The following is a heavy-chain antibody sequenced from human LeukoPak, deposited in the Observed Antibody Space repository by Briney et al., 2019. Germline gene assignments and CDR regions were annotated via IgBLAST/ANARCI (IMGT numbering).Heavy chain of an antibody. CDR2: INPDGSIR. D-gene: IGHD1-26*01. V-gene: IGHV3-74*03. J-gene: IGHJ4*02. CDR1: GLTFSTYW. CDR3: AREARVGGALQY. Sequence: GGSLRLSCAASGLTFSTYWMHWVRQAPGKGLAWVARINPDGSIRTYANSVQGRVTISRDTAKDTLFLQMNSLRAEDTAVYCCAREARVGGALQYWGQGTPVTVSS.